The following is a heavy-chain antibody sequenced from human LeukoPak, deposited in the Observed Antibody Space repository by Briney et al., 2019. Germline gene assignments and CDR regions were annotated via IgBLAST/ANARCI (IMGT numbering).Heavy chain of an antibody. D-gene: IGHD3-10*01. V-gene: IGHV3-48*04. J-gene: IGHJ4*02. Sequence: GGSLRLSCAASGFTFSSYSMNWVRQAPGKGLEWVSYISSSSSTIYYADSVKGRFTISRDNAKNSLYLQMNSLRAEDTAVYYCASMLYGSGFDYWGQGTLVTVSS. CDR1: GFTFSSYS. CDR3: ASMLYGSGFDY. CDR2: ISSSSSTI.